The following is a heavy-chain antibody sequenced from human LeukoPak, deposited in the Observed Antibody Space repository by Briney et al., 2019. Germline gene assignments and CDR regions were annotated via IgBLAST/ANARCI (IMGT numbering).Heavy chain of an antibody. D-gene: IGHD4-17*01. V-gene: IGHV3-66*01. CDR2: IYTGGGT. Sequence: RPGGSLRLSCAATGFTVSSHYMAWVRQAPGRGLEWVSVIYTGGGTVYADSVKGRFTISRDNFKNTVYLQMNSLRAEDTAVYFCARGLYDWGQGTLVTVSS. CDR3: ARGLYD. J-gene: IGHJ4*02. CDR1: GFTVSSHY.